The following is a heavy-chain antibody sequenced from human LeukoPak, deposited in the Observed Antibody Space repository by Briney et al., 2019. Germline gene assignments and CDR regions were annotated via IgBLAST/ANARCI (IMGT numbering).Heavy chain of an antibody. D-gene: IGHD3-22*01. J-gene: IGHJ4*02. CDR3: ARLSGYSSGHYYSDY. V-gene: IGHV4-34*01. CDR1: GGSFSGYY. CDR2: INHSGST. Sequence: SETLSLTCAVYGGSFSGYYWSWIRQPPGKGLEWIGEINHSGSTNYNPSLKSRVTISVDTSKNQFSLKLSSVTAADTAVYYCARLSGYSSGHYYSDYWGQGTLVTVSS.